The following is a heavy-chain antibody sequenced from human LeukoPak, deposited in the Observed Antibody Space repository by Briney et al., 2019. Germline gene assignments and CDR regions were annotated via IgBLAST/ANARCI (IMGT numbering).Heavy chain of an antibody. CDR3: AKIAAAGLDAFDI. CDR2: ILYDGSNK. Sequence: GGSLRLSCAASGFTFSSSGMHCVRQAPSRGLEWLAVILYDGSNKYYADSVKGRFTISRDNAKNTLYLQMNSLRAEDTAVYYCAKIAAAGLDAFDIWGQGTMVTVSS. J-gene: IGHJ3*02. V-gene: IGHV3-30*18. D-gene: IGHD6-13*01. CDR1: GFTFSSSG.